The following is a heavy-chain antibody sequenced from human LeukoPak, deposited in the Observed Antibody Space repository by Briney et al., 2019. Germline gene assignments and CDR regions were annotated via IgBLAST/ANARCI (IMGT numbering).Heavy chain of an antibody. CDR2: IHIYRGNT. V-gene: IGHV1-18*01. J-gene: IGHJ5*02. CDR3: ARDVGITVADSFDP. CDR1: GYSSTNYG. Sequence: ASVKLSCKASGYSSTNYGISWVRQATGQGLEWLGLIHIYRGNTNYAQKFQGRVTMTTDTSTSTVYMEVRGLRSDDTAMYYCARDVGITVADSFDPWGQGTLVTVSS. D-gene: IGHD6-13*01.